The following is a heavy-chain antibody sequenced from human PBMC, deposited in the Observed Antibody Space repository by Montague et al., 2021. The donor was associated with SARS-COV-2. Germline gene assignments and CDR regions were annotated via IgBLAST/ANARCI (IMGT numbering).Heavy chain of an antibody. CDR2: ITYDIIDK. D-gene: IGHD2-2*03. J-gene: IGHJ3*01. Sequence: SLRLSCAASGFIFNNFAFHWFRPAPGKGLEWVAIITYDIIDKFYADSVKGRFTISRDNSKNTLYLRMNSVPPEDTAIYYCAGYRVPPAYGDDFYLWGQGTLVTVSS. V-gene: IGHV3-30*04. CDR1: GFIFNNFA. CDR3: AGYRVPPAYGDDFYL.